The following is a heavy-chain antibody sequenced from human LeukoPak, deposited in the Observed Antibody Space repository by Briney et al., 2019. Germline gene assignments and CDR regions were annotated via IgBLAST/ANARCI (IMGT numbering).Heavy chain of an antibody. J-gene: IGHJ4*02. CDR2: IKQDGSEK. V-gene: IGHV3-7*03. Sequence: GGSLRPSCAASGFTFSSYWMSWVRQAPGKGLEWVANIKQDGSEKYYVDSVKGRFTISRDNAKNSLYLQMNSLRAEDTAVHYCARIPIHGSGSFDYWGQGTLVTVSS. CDR3: ARIPIHGSGSFDY. CDR1: GFTFSSYW. D-gene: IGHD3-10*01.